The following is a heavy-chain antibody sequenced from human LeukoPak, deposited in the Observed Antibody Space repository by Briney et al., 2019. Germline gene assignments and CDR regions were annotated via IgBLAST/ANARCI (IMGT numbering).Heavy chain of an antibody. CDR2: INHSGST. J-gene: IGHJ4*02. CDR3: ARTQVMTAIRYFDY. D-gene: IGHD2-21*02. V-gene: IGHV4-34*01. CDR1: GGSFSGYC. Sequence: SETLSLTCAVYGGSFSGYCWSWIRQPPGKGLEWIGEINHSGSTNYNPSLKSRVTISVDTSKTQFSLKLSSVTAADTAMYYCARTQVMTAIRYFDYWGQGTLVTVSS.